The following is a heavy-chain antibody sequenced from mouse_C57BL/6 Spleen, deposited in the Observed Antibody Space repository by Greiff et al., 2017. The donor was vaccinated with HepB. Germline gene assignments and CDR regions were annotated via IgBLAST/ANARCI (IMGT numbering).Heavy chain of an antibody. J-gene: IGHJ2*01. CDR1: GFSLTSYG. V-gene: IGHV2-2*01. CDR2: IWSGGST. D-gene: IGHD4-1*01. CDR3: ARNGTGFDY. Sequence: VHLVESGPGLVQPSQSLSITCTVSGFSLTSYGVHWVRQSPGKGLEWLGVIWSGGSTDYNAAFISRLSISKDNSKSQVFFKMNSLQADDTAIYYCARNGTGFDYWGQGTTLTVSS.